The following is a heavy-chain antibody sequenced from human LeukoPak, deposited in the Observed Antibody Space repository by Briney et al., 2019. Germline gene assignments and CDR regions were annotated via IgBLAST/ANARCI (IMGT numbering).Heavy chain of an antibody. Sequence: ASVKVSCKASGYTFTNYGINWVRQAPGQGLEWMGRISAYNGNTNYAQKVQGRVTITADESTSTAYMELSSLRSEDTAVYYCARDACSGGSCYLSWFDPWGQGTLVTVSS. CDR2: ISAYNGNT. J-gene: IGHJ5*02. CDR1: GYTFTNYG. D-gene: IGHD2-15*01. CDR3: ARDACSGGSCYLSWFDP. V-gene: IGHV1-18*01.